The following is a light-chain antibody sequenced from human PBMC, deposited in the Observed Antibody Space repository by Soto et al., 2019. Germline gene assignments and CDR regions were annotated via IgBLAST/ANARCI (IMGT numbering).Light chain of an antibody. CDR2: GAS. CDR3: QKYSSAST. Sequence: EIVMTQSPATLSLSPGETATLSCRASQSVHSNLAWFQQHPGQAPRLLIYGASSRATGIPVRFSGSGSGTEFTLTISSLQPEDVATYYCQKYSSASTFGGGTKVELK. CDR1: QSVHSN. V-gene: IGKV3-15*01. J-gene: IGKJ4*01.